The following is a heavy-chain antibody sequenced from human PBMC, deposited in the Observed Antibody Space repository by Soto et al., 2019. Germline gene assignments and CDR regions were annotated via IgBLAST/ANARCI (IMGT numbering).Heavy chain of an antibody. CDR2: ISYDGSNK. CDR3: ATEGYSSGWTGWFDP. Sequence: QVQLVESGGGVVQPGRSLRLSCAASGFTFSSYGMHWVRQAPGKGLEWVAVISYDGSNKYYADSVKGRFPISRDNSKNTLYLQMNSLRAEDTAVYYCATEGYSSGWTGWFDPWGQGTLVTVSS. J-gene: IGHJ5*02. V-gene: IGHV3-30*03. D-gene: IGHD6-19*01. CDR1: GFTFSSYG.